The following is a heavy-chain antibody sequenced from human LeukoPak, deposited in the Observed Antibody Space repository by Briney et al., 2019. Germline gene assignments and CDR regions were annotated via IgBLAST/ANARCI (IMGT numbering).Heavy chain of an antibody. CDR1: GFTFSKNA. CDR2: IGATGSTT. Sequence: GGSLRLSCTGSGFTFSKNAMRWVGQAPGKGLEWVAAIGATGSTTYYADSVKGRFTISRDNSKNTIYLQMDSLRADNTAIYYYAKVFSTYYFDSWGQGTLVTVSS. CDR3: AKVFSTYYFDS. D-gene: IGHD2/OR15-2a*01. J-gene: IGHJ4*02. V-gene: IGHV3-23*01.